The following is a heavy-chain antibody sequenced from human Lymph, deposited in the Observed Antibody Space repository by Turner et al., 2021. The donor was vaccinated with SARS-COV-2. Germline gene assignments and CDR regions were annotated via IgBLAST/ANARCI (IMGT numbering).Heavy chain of an antibody. D-gene: IGHD2-15*01. J-gene: IGHJ4*02. V-gene: IGHV3-30*18. CDR3: AKMGGVYCSGGNCYSGRLDY. CDR1: GFTFMTYG. CDR2: ISYDGSNK. Sequence: VLLVEFGGGVVHPGRSLRLSCAASGFTFMTYGMHWVRQAPGKGLEWVAVISYDGSNKYYADSVKGRFAISRDNSKNTLYLQMNSLRAEDTAVYYCAKMGGVYCSGGNCYSGRLDYWGQGTLVTVSS.